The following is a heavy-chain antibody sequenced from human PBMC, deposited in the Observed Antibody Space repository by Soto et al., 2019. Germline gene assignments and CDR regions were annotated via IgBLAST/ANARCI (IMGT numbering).Heavy chain of an antibody. CDR3: ARDLGLVGAFDI. V-gene: IGHV3-72*01. CDR1: GFTFSDHY. Sequence: GGSLRLSCAASGFTFSDHYMDWVRQAPGKGLEWVGRTRNKANSYTTEYAASAKGRFTISRDDSKNSLYLQMNSLKTEDTAVYYCARDLGLVGAFDIWGQGTMVTVSS. D-gene: IGHD2-15*01. J-gene: IGHJ3*02. CDR2: TRNKANSYTT.